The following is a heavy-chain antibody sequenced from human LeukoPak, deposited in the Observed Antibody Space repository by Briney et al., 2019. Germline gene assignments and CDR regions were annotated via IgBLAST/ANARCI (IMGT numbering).Heavy chain of an antibody. V-gene: IGHV3-48*01. CDR3: ARGGSYSRFDP. CDR1: GFTFSNYS. CDR2: ISSSSSTI. J-gene: IGHJ5*02. D-gene: IGHD1-26*01. Sequence: GRSLRLSCAASGFTFSNYSMNWVRQAPGKGLEWVSYISSSSSTIYYADSVKGRFTISRDNAKNSLYLQMNSLRAEDTAVYYCARGGSYSRFDPWGQGTLVTVSS.